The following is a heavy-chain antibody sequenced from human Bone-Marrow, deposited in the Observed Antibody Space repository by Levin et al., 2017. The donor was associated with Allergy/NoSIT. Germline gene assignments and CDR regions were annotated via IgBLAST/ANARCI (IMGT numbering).Heavy chain of an antibody. CDR2: ISFDGNNI. V-gene: IGHV3-30*18. CDR1: GFKFNNFG. J-gene: IGHJ6*02. CDR3: AKGAYGMDV. D-gene: IGHD3-16*01. Sequence: PGGSLRLSCAASGFKFNNFGMHWVRQAPGKGLEWVAMISFDGNNIKYADSVKGRFTISRDNSRSTLFLQMSRLRVDDTALYYCAKGAYGMDVWGQGTTVTVSS.